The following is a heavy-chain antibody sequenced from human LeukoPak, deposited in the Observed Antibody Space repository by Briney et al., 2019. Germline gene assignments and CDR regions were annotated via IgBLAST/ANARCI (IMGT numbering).Heavy chain of an antibody. CDR1: GGSISSTYYY. D-gene: IGHD6-19*01. Sequence: SDTLSLTCTVSGGSISSTYYYWGWIRQPPGKGLEWIGSIYYSGSTYYNPSLKSRVTISVDTSKNQFSLKLSSVTAADTAVYYCARDPGGRSGLDYWGQGTLVTVSS. V-gene: IGHV4-39*07. CDR3: ARDPGGRSGLDY. J-gene: IGHJ4*02. CDR2: IYYSGST.